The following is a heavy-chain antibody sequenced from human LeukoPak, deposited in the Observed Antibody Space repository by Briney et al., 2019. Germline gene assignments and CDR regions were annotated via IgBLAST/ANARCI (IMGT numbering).Heavy chain of an antibody. CDR2: INHSGST. CDR3: ARSRRYCTNGVCYGPGGXDY. Sequence: SETLSLTCAVYGGSFSGYYWSWIRQPPGKGREWSGEINHSGSTNYNPSLKSRVTISVDTSKNQFSLKLSSVTAADTAVYYCARSRRYCTNGVCYGPGGXDYWXQGTPXTVSX. V-gene: IGHV4-34*01. J-gene: IGHJ4*02. D-gene: IGHD2-8*01. CDR1: GGSFSGYY.